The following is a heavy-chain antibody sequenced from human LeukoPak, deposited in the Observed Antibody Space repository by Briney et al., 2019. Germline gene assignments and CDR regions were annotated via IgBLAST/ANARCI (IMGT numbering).Heavy chain of an antibody. J-gene: IGHJ4*02. CDR3: ARGPNYDFWGPFDY. V-gene: IGHV5-51*01. CDR1: GYRFTSYW. CDR2: IYPGDSDT. Sequence: GESLKIPCKGSGYRFTSYWIGWVRQMPGKGLGWMGVIYPGDSDTRYSPSFQGQVTISADKSISTAYLQWSSLKASDTAMYYCARGPNYDFWGPFDYWGQGTLVTVSS. D-gene: IGHD3-3*01.